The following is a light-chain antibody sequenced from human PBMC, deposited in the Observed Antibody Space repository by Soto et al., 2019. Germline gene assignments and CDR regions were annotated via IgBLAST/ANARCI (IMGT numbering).Light chain of an antibody. CDR1: QSVSSR. Sequence: IGLKLNRGDVRLSARERATLWWRAIQSVSSRLAWYQQKPGQAPRLLISGASSRATGIPDRFSGRGSTTDFTLTCSRLVPEDFALYYCQVPGRSPVAFPRGTRLEIK. CDR3: QVPGRSPVA. CDR2: GAS. V-gene: IGKV3-20*01. J-gene: IGKJ5*01.